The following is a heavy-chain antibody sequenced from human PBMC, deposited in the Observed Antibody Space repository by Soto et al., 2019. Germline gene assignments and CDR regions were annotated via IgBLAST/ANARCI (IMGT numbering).Heavy chain of an antibody. J-gene: IGHJ4*02. V-gene: IGHV1-69*13. Sequence: ASVKVSCKASGGTFSSYAISWVRQAPGQGLEWMGGIIPIFGTANYAQKFQGRVTITADESTSTAYMELSSLRSEDTAVYYCARDGTFYYDSSGYYYFDYWGQGTLVTVSS. D-gene: IGHD3-22*01. CDR3: ARDGTFYYDSSGYYYFDY. CDR2: IIPIFGTA. CDR1: GGTFSSYA.